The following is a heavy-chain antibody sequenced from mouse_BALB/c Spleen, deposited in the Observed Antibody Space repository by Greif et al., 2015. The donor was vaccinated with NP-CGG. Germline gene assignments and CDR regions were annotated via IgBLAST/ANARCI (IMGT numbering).Heavy chain of an antibody. CDR1: GFTFSDYY. J-gene: IGHJ2*01. V-gene: IGHV5-4*02. Sequence: VQLQQSRGGLVRPGGSLKLSCAASGFTFSDYYMYWVRQTPEKRLEWVATISDGGSYTYYPDSVKGRLTISRDNAKNNLYLQMSSLKSEDTAMYYCARDYFDYWGQGTTLTVSS. CDR2: ISDGGSYT. CDR3: ARDYFDY.